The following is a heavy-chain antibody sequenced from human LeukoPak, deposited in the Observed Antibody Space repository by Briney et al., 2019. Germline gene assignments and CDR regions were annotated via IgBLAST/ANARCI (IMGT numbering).Heavy chain of an antibody. J-gene: IGHJ4*02. D-gene: IGHD7-27*01. CDR3: ARETSGYYFDY. CDR2: IYTSGST. V-gene: IGHV4-61*02. Sequence: TSQTLSLTCAVSGGSISSGSYYWSWIRQPAGKGLGWIGRIYTSGSTNYNPSLKSRVTISVDTSKNQFSLKLSSVTAADTAVYYCARETSGYYFDYWGQGTLVTVSS. CDR1: GGSISSGSYY.